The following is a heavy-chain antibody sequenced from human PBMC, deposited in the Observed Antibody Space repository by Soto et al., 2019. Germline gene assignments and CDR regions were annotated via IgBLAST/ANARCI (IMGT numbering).Heavy chain of an antibody. J-gene: IGHJ3*02. V-gene: IGHV3-23*01. Sequence: GGSLRLSCVASQFSFSSYVMYWVRQAPGQGLEWVSALNPSGTITYYADSVKGRFTISRDNSKNTVYLEMNSLRGEDTAVYYCTTDTPTAPLAFDIWGQGTMVTVSS. CDR1: QFSFSSYV. CDR2: LNPSGTIT. CDR3: TTDTPTAPLAFDI.